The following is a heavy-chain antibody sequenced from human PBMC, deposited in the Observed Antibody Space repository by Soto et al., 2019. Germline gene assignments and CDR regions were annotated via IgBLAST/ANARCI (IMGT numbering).Heavy chain of an antibody. D-gene: IGHD3-22*01. J-gene: IGHJ4*02. V-gene: IGHV4-30-4*08. CDR2: IYDSGST. Sequence: SETLSLTCSVSGASISSGDYYWSWIRQHPGKDLEWIGYIYDSGSTYYNPSLKSRVTISVDTSKNQFSLKLSSVTAADTAVYYCARVDSSGYQPFDYWGQGTLVTVSS. CDR3: ARVDSSGYQPFDY. CDR1: GASISSGDYY.